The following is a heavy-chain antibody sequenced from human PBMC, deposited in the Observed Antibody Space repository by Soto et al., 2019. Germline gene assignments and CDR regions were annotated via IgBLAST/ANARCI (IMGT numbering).Heavy chain of an antibody. V-gene: IGHV3-48*03. D-gene: IGHD3-10*01. Sequence: EVQLVESGGGLVQPGGSLRLSCAASGFTFSRFELHWVRQAPGKGLEWISYISSSGSTAYYASSVEGRFTIPTENANNSVYLQMDSLRAEDTALYYCTRAAWFPYLSFYWGQGALVTVSS. CDR2: ISSSGSTA. CDR3: TRAAWFPYLSFY. J-gene: IGHJ4*02. CDR1: GFTFSRFE.